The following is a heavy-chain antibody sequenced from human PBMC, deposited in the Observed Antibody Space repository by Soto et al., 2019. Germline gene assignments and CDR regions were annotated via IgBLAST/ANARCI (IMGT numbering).Heavy chain of an antibody. V-gene: IGHV3-23*01. J-gene: IGHJ4*01. CDR1: GFTFRSYT. CDR3: AKDKEPDGAWDIDY. Sequence: GGLLRLSCAASGFTFRSYTMSWVRQAPGKGLEWVSSIIGANGDTFSADSVTGRFTISRDISKSTLYLQMNGLRVEDAAIYYWAKDKEPDGAWDIDYWGHGTLVTVSS. CDR2: IIGANGDT. D-gene: IGHD4-17*01.